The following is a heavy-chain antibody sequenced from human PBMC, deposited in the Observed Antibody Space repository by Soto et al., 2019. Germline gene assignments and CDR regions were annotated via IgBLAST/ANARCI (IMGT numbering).Heavy chain of an antibody. J-gene: IGHJ4*02. Sequence: SETLSLTCAVYGGSFSGYYWSWIRQPPGKGLEWIGEINHSGSTNYNPSLKSRVTISVDTSKNQFSLKLSSVTAADTAVYYCARGLRDHPMYCSSTSCPLDYWGQGTLVTVSS. CDR1: GGSFSGYY. CDR2: INHSGST. V-gene: IGHV4-34*01. CDR3: ARGLRDHPMYCSSTSCPLDY. D-gene: IGHD2-2*01.